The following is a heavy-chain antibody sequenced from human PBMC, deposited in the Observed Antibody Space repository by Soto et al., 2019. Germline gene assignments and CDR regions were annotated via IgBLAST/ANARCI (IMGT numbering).Heavy chain of an antibody. V-gene: IGHV1-69*01. CDR3: ARPSCSSTSCYIPTNYGMDF. CDR2: IIPIFGTA. D-gene: IGHD2-2*02. CDR1: GGTFSSYA. Sequence: QVQLVQSGAEVKKPGSSVKVSCKASGGTFSSYAISWVRQAPGQGLEWMGGIIPIFGTANYAQKFQGRVTSTADESTSTAYMELSSLRSEDTAVYYCARPSCSSTSCYIPTNYGMDFWGQVTTVTVSS. J-gene: IGHJ6*02.